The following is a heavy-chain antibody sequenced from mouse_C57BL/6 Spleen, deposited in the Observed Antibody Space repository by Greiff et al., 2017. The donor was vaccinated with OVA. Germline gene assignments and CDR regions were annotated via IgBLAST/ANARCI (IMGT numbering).Heavy chain of an antibody. D-gene: IGHD1-1*01. CDR2: IYPGDGDT. CDR1: GYAFSSYW. CDR3: ARFCYGSSYGWYFDV. V-gene: IGHV1-80*01. J-gene: IGHJ1*03. Sequence: VQLVESGAELVKPGASVKISCKASGYAFSSYWMNWVKQRPGKGLEWIGQIYPGDGDTNYNGKFKGTATLTADKSSSTAYMQLRSLTSEDSAVYFCARFCYGSSYGWYFDVWGTGTTVTVSS.